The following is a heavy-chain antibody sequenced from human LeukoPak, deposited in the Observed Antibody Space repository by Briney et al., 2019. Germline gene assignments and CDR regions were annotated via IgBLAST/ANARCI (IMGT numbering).Heavy chain of an antibody. J-gene: IGHJ4*02. CDR1: GGSVSSGTYY. V-gene: IGHV4-61*01. CDR2: IYYSGST. D-gene: IGHD3-22*01. CDR3: ARGYDSSAYYPFNY. Sequence: SETLSLTCTVSGGSVSSGTYYWSWIRQPPGKGLEWIGYIYYSGSTNYNPSLKSRVTISIDTSKNQFSLKLSSVTAADTAVYYCARGYDSSAYYPFNYWGQGTLVTVSS.